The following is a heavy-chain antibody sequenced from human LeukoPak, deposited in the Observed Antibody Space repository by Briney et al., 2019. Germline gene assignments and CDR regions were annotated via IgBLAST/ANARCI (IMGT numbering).Heavy chain of an antibody. D-gene: IGHD3-9*01. CDR3: ARDIYDTWSLGYYMDI. Sequence: PSETLSLTCTVSGGPMNNFYWSWIRQPPGKGLEWIGYVQYSGTTKYNPSLKSRVTVSLDTSSNQFSLKVTSMTAADTAVYYCARDIYDTWSLGYYMDIWGKGTTVIVSS. V-gene: IGHV4-59*01. CDR1: GGPMNNFY. J-gene: IGHJ6*04. CDR2: VQYSGTT.